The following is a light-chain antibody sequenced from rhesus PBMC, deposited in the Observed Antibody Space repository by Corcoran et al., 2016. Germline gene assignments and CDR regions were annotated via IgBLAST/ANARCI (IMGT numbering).Light chain of an antibody. CDR2: AAS. CDR3: QQHNSHPLT. CDR1: QAISSY. V-gene: IGKV1-44*03. Sequence: DIQMTQSPSSLSAFVGDRVTITCRASQAISSYLAWYQQKPGKVPKLLIYAASALQSGVPSRFSGSGSGTDFTLPIRSLQPEDFATYYCQQHNSHPLTFGGGTKVELK. J-gene: IGKJ4*01.